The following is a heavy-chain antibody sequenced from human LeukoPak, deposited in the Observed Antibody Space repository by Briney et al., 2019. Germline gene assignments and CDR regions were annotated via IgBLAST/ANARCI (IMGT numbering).Heavy chain of an antibody. Sequence: SQTLSLTCTVSGGSISSGGYYWSCIRQHAGKDLELIGYIYYSGSTYYNPSLKSRVTISVDTSKNQFSLKLSSVTAADTAVYYCARDLRAFDIWDQGTMVTVSS. CDR1: GGSISSGGYY. J-gene: IGHJ3*02. CDR2: IYYSGST. CDR3: ARDLRAFDI. V-gene: IGHV4-31*03.